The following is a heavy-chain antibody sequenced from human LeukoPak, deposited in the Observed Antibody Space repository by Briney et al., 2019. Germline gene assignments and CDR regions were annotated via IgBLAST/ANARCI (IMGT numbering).Heavy chain of an antibody. CDR1: GFPFSSYW. V-gene: IGHV3-7*01. J-gene: IGHJ4*02. CDR3: VTDRRVGGWDVRFDY. CDR2: IDQGGSET. Sequence: GGSLRLSCAASGFPFSSYWMNWVRQAPGKRPEWVGNIDQGGSETNYVDSVKGRFSFSRDNAKTSLYLQMNSLRAEDTAVYYCVTDRRVGGWDVRFDYWGQGALVSVSS. D-gene: IGHD1-26*01.